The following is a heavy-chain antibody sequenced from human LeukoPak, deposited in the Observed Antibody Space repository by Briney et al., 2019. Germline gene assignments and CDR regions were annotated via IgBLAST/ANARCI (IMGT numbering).Heavy chain of an antibody. Sequence: SETLSLTCTVSGNSISSSNYYWGWIRQPPEKGLEWIGTINYSGSTYYNPSLKSRVTMSVDTSKNQFSLKLSPVTAADTAVYYCAGRQRYSGGWYFDCWGQGALVTVSS. CDR2: INYSGST. CDR1: GNSISSSNYY. V-gene: IGHV4-39*01. J-gene: IGHJ4*02. D-gene: IGHD6-19*01. CDR3: AGRQRYSGGWYFDC.